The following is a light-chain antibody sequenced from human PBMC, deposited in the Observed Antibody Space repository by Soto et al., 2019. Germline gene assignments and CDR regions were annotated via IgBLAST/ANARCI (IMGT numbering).Light chain of an antibody. Sequence: DIQLTQSPSFLSASVGDRVTITCRASQGISSYLAWYQQKPGKAPKLLIYAASTLQSGVPSRFSGSGSGTEFTLTISSLEPEDFAVYYCQQRSNSFGGGTKVDIK. J-gene: IGKJ4*01. CDR1: QGISSY. CDR2: AAS. V-gene: IGKV1-9*01. CDR3: QQRSNS.